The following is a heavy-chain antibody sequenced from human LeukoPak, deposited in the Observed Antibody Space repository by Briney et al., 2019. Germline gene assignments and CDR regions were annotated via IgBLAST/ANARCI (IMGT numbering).Heavy chain of an antibody. J-gene: IGHJ4*02. D-gene: IGHD6-19*01. Sequence: GGSLRLSCAASGFTFSDYYMSWIRQAPGKGLEWVSYISSSGSTIYYADSVKGRFTISRDNAKNSLYLQMNSLRAEDRAVYYCASSPSSGWGIHYWGQGTLVTVSS. CDR1: GFTFSDYY. V-gene: IGHV3-11*01. CDR2: ISSSGSTI. CDR3: ASSPSSGWGIHY.